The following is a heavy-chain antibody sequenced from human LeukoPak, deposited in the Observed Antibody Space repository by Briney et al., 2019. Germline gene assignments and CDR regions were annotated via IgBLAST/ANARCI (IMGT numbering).Heavy chain of an antibody. CDR1: GYTFTSYG. D-gene: IGHD6-19*01. J-gene: IGHJ3*02. Sequence: GASVKVSCKASGYTFTSYGISWVRQAPGQGLEWMGWISAYNGNTNYAQKLQGRVTMTTDTSTSTAYMELRSLRSDDTAVYYCARDWDKIAVAALGGAFDIWGQGTMVTVSS. V-gene: IGHV1-18*01. CDR2: ISAYNGNT. CDR3: ARDWDKIAVAALGGAFDI.